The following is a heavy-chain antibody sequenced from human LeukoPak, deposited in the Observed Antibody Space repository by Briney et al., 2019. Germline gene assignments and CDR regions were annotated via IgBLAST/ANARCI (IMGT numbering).Heavy chain of an antibody. CDR1: GGSISRTNM. CDR2: IYHGGST. D-gene: IGHD1-1*01. Sequence: SETLRLSCAASGGSISRTNMWSWVRPPPGKRQECSGEIYHGGSTYYANSVKGRLTISVDKSKNPFSLKLSSVTAADTAVYYCATTSDQSTPLGYWGQGTLVTVSS. J-gene: IGHJ4*02. CDR3: ATTSDQSTPLGY. V-gene: IGHV4-4*02.